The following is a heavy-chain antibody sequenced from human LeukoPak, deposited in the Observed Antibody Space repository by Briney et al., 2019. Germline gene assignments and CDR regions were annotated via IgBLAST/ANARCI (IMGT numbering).Heavy chain of an antibody. CDR1: GGSISSNSYY. CDR3: AGDYYGSGRLGD. J-gene: IGHJ4*02. CDR2: IYYSGST. D-gene: IGHD3-10*01. V-gene: IGHV4-39*02. Sequence: PSETLSLTCTVSGGSISSNSYYWGWIRQPPGKGLKWIGSIYYSGSTYYNASLKSRVTISVDTSKNQFSLKLSSVTAVDTAVYYCAGDYYGSGRLGDWGQGTLVTVSS.